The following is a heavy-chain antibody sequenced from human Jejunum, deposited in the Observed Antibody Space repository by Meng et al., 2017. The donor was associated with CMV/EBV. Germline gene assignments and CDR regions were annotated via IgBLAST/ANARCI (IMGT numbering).Heavy chain of an antibody. D-gene: IGHD6-13*01. CDR3: AYRLHYSGNWDVGWFDP. CDR2: IYWDDDK. V-gene: IGHV2-5*02. Sequence: FSLSTMGTGAGGIRQPPGKALECPALIYWDDDKRYNPSLSSRLTITKDTSKNQVVLTMTNMDPVDTATYYCAYRLHYSGNWDVGWFDPWGQGILVTVSS. CDR1: FSLSTMGTG. J-gene: IGHJ5*02.